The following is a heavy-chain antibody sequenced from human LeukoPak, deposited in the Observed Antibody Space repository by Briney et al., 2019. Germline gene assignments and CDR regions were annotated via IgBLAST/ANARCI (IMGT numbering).Heavy chain of an antibody. D-gene: IGHD3-22*01. CDR2: INPDSGDT. CDR1: GYTFTGYY. CDR3: ARGSYDSSDFEYFQH. V-gene: IGHV1-2*02. Sequence: GASVKVSCKASGYTFTGYYIHWVRQAPGQGPEWMGWINPDSGDTNYAQRFQGRATMTRDTSISTAYMEKRRLTSDDTAAYYCARGSYDSSDFEYFQHWGQGTLVTVSS. J-gene: IGHJ1*01.